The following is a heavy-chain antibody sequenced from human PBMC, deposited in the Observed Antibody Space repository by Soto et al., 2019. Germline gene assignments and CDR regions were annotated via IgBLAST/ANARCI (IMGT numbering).Heavy chain of an antibody. CDR1: GGSINSGGYY. D-gene: IGHD5-12*01. CDR3: ARATPSVATLGYGMDV. CDR2: IYYTGST. V-gene: IGHV4-31*03. J-gene: IGHJ6*02. Sequence: QVQLQESGPGLVKPSQTLSLTCTVSGGSINSGGYYWNWIRQHPGRGLEWMGYIYYTGSTYCNPSLKSRITFSIDTSRNQFSLKVNSVTAADTAVYYCARATPSVATLGYGMDVWGQGTTVVVSS.